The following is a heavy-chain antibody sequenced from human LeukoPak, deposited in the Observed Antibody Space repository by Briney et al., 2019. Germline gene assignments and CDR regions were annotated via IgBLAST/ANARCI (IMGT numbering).Heavy chain of an antibody. CDR1: GGSISSYY. CDR3: AREAQVGYYFDY. Sequence: PSETLSLTCTVSGGSISSYYWSWIRQPPGKGLEWIGYIYYSGSTNYNPSLKSRDTISVDTSKNQFSLKLSSVTAADTAVYYCAREAQVGYYFDYWGQGTLVTVSS. J-gene: IGHJ4*02. V-gene: IGHV4-59*01. D-gene: IGHD3-10*01. CDR2: IYYSGST.